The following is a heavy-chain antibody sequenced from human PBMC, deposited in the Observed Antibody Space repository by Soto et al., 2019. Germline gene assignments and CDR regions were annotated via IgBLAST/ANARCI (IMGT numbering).Heavy chain of an antibody. Sequence: SVKVSCKASGLTFTSSAVQWVRQARGQRLEWIGWIVVGSGNTNYAQKFQERVTITRDMSTSTAYMELSSLRSEDTAVYYCAAVPGQYGMDVWGQGTTVTVSS. CDR2: IVVGSGNT. D-gene: IGHD2-8*02. V-gene: IGHV1-58*01. J-gene: IGHJ6*02. CDR3: AAVPGQYGMDV. CDR1: GLTFTSSA.